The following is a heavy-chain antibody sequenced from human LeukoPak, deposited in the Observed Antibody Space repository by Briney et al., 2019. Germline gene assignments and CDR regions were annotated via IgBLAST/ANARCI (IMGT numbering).Heavy chain of an antibody. CDR2: IYPGDSDT. Sequence: KHGESLKISCKGSGYSFTSYWIGWVRQMPGKGLEWMGIIYPGDSDTRYRPSFRGQVTISADKSSSTAYLQWSSLKASDTAMYYCARCIRGALYVGDYYYMDVWGKGTTVTISS. J-gene: IGHJ6*03. D-gene: IGHD3-10*01. V-gene: IGHV5-51*01. CDR1: GYSFTSYW. CDR3: ARCIRGALYVGDYYYMDV.